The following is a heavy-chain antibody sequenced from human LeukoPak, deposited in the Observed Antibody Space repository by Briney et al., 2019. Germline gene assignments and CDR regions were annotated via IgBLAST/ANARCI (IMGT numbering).Heavy chain of an antibody. CDR2: ISGDGGST. D-gene: IGHD5-18*01. J-gene: IGHJ6*02. CDR1: GFTFDDYA. CDR3: AKHKRRGYTQLGYYYYGMDV. V-gene: IGHV3-43*02. Sequence: GGSLRLSCAASGFTFDDYAMHWVRQAPGKGLEWVSLISGDGGSTYYADSVKGRFTISRDNSKNSLYLQMNSLRTEDTALYYCAKHKRRGYTQLGYYYYGMDVWGQGTTVTVSS.